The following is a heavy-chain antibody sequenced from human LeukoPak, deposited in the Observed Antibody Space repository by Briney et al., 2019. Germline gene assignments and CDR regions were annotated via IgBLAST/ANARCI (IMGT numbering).Heavy chain of an antibody. CDR1: GFAFSRYG. D-gene: IGHD3-3*01. CDR3: ASSRYAFWSGDFDH. V-gene: IGHV3-23*01. CDR2: LTDSGGNT. Sequence: GGSLRLSCAASGFAFSRYGMNWVRQAPGKGLEWVSALTDSGGNTYSADSVEGRFTISRDNSKNTLYLQMNSLRAEDTAVYYCASSRYAFWSGDFDHWGQGTLVTVSS. J-gene: IGHJ4*02.